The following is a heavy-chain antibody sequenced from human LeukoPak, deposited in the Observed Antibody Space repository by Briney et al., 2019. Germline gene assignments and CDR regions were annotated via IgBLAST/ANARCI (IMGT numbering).Heavy chain of an antibody. CDR3: AKGNSGNYGGNSVFDY. CDR2: ISWNSGSI. J-gene: IGHJ4*02. CDR1: GFTFDDYA. V-gene: IGHV3-9*03. D-gene: IGHD4-23*01. Sequence: GGSLRLSCAASGFTFDDYAMHWVRQAPGKGLEWVSGISWNSGSIGYADSVKGRFSISRDNAKDSLSLQMNSLRAEDMALYYCAKGNSGNYGGNSVFDYWGQGTLVTVSS.